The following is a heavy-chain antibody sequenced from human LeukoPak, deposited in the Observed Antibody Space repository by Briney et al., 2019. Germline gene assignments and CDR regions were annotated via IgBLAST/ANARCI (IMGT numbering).Heavy chain of an antibody. CDR1: GFTFSSSA. D-gene: IGHD2-2*01. CDR2: ISGSGGNT. V-gene: IGHV3-23*01. J-gene: IGHJ4*02. CDR3: ARVNARAPDY. Sequence: PGGSLRLSCAASGFTFSSSAMSWVRQAPGKGLEWVSTISGSGGNTYYEDSVKGRFTISRDNSKNTLYLQMNSLRAEDTAVYYCARVNARAPDYWGQGTLVTVSS.